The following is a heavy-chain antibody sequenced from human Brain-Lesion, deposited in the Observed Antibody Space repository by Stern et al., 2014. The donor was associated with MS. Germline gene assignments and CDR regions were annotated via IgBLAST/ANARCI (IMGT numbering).Heavy chain of an antibody. D-gene: IGHD3-22*01. CDR1: GASISSGDNY. CDR2: IYYIGST. J-gene: IGHJ4*02. Sequence: QVQLQESGPGLVKPSQTLSLTCNVSGASISSGDNYWSWLRQSPGKGLEWIGYIYYIGSTFYNPSLKSRVTISVDTSQNQFSLSLSSVTAADTAVYYCARGESSRFYYYFDYWGQGNLVTVSS. CDR3: ARGESSRFYYYFDY. V-gene: IGHV4-30-4*01.